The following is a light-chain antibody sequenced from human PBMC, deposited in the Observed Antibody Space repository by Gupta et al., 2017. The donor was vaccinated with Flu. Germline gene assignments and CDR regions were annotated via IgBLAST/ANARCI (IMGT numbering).Light chain of an antibody. V-gene: IGKV1-39*01. CDR1: QSVMTY. CDR3: IQGDNFPNT. J-gene: IGKJ2*01. Sequence: MRMTQSPSSLSASVGDRVTITCRTRQSVMTYLNWFQLKAGRPPKLLVSAASTLESGVPSRFSGSGSETDFTLTVTGLQREDSATYYCIQGDNFPNTFGQGTKVEVK. CDR2: AAS.